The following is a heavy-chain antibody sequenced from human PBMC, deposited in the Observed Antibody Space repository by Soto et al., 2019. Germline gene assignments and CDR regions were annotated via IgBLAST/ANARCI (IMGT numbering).Heavy chain of an antibody. D-gene: IGHD4-17*01. CDR2: VYYSGST. V-gene: IGHV4-39*01. CDR1: GGSISSSSYY. CDR3: ARRTTVTSFNV. Sequence: QLQLQESGPGLVKPSETLSLTCTVSGGSISSSSYYWGWIRQPPGKGLEWIGSVYYSGSTYYNPSLKSRVTISVDTSKNQFSLKLRSVTATDTDVYYCARRTTVTSFNVWGKGTTVTVSS. J-gene: IGHJ6*04.